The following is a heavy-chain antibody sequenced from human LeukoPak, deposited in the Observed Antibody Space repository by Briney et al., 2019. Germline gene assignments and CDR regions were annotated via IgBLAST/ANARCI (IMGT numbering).Heavy chain of an antibody. Sequence: SETLSLTCAVYGGSFSGYYWSWIRQPPGKGLEWIGEINHSGSTNYNPSLKSRVTISVDTSKNQFSLKLSSVTAADTAVYYCARCGDYDILTGYSYYYYYMDVWGKGTTVTVSS. D-gene: IGHD3-9*01. CDR3: ARCGDYDILTGYSYYYYYMDV. J-gene: IGHJ6*03. V-gene: IGHV4-34*01. CDR2: INHSGST. CDR1: GGSFSGYY.